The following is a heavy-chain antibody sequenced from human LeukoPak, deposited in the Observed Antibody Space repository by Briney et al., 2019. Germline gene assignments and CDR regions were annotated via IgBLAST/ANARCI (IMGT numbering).Heavy chain of an antibody. CDR3: ARVKYGDYYYYYMDV. CDR2: IYYSGST. Sequence: SETLSLTCTVSGGSISSYYWSWIRQPPGKGLEWIGYIYYSGSTNYNPSLKSRVTISVDTSKNQFSLKLNSVTAADTAVYYCARVKYGDYYYYYMDVWGKGTTVTVSS. V-gene: IGHV4-59*01. D-gene: IGHD4-17*01. CDR1: GGSISSYY. J-gene: IGHJ6*03.